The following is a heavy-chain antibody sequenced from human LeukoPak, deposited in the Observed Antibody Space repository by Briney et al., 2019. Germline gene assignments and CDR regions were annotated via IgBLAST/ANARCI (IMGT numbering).Heavy chain of an antibody. J-gene: IGHJ4*02. V-gene: IGHV4-34*01. CDR1: GGSFSGYY. CDR2: INHSRST. Sequence: PSETLSPTCAVYGGSFSGYYWTWIRQPPGKGLEWIGEINHSRSTYYNPSLKSRVTISVDTSKNQFSLKLSSVTAADTAVYYCARKNVVVVAATLLNYFDYWGQGTLVTVSS. D-gene: IGHD2-15*01. CDR3: ARKNVVVVAATLLNYFDY.